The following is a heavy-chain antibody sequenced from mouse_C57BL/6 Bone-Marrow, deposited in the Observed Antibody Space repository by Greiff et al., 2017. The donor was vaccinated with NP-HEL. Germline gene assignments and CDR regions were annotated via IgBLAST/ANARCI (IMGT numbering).Heavy chain of an antibody. CDR3: ASYGSRYVDY. J-gene: IGHJ2*01. V-gene: IGHV1-64*01. D-gene: IGHD1-1*01. Sequence: VQLQQPGAELVKPGASVKLSCKASGYTFTSYWMHWVKQRPGQGLEWIGMIHPNSGSTKYNEKFKSKATLTVDKSSSTAYMQLSSLTSEDSAVYYCASYGSRYVDYWGQGTTLTVSS. CDR2: IHPNSGST. CDR1: GYTFTSYW.